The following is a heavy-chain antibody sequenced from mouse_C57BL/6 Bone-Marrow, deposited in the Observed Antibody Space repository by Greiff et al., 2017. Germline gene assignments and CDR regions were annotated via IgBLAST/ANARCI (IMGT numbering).Heavy chain of an antibody. CDR3: ARYYCSRGEFDY. D-gene: IGHD1-1*01. CDR1: GYTFTSYW. V-gene: IGHV1-50*01. Sequence: VQLQQPGAELVKPGASVKLSCKASGYTFTSYWMHWVKQRPGQGLEWIGEIDPSDSYTNYNQKFKGKATLPVDTSSSTAYMQLSSLTSEDSAVYCCARYYCSRGEFDYWGQGTTLTVSS. J-gene: IGHJ2*01. CDR2: IDPSDSYT.